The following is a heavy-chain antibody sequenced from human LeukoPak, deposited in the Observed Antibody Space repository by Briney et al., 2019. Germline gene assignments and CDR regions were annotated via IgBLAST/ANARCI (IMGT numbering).Heavy chain of an antibody. CDR1: GFTFSNYA. Sequence: GSLRLSCAASGFTFSNYAMSWVRQAPGKGLEWVLDVTGNGGSTYYADSVKGRFTISRDNSKNTLYLQMNSLRAEDTAVYYCAKMYGDYGTFDIWGQGTMVTVSS. D-gene: IGHD4-17*01. CDR3: AKMYGDYGTFDI. V-gene: IGHV3-23*01. CDR2: VTGNGGST. J-gene: IGHJ3*02.